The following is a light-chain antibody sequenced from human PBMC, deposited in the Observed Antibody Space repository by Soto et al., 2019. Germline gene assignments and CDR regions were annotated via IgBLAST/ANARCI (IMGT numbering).Light chain of an antibody. CDR3: QQYNIYPIT. Sequence: DIQMTQSPSTLSASVGDRVTITCRASQTISDWLAWYQQTPGKAPKLLIYRASTLESGVPSRFSGSGSGTQFTLTISSLQPDDFATYYCQQYNIYPITFGGGTKLEVK. J-gene: IGKJ4*01. CDR1: QTISDW. V-gene: IGKV1-5*03. CDR2: RAS.